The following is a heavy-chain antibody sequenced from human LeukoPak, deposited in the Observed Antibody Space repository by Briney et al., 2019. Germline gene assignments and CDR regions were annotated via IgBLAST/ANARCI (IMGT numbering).Heavy chain of an antibody. Sequence: PGGSLRLSCAASGFTFSSYSMNWVRQAPGKGLEWVSSISSSSSYIYYADSVKGRFTISRDNAKNSLYLQMNSLRAEDTAVYYCAKLPSGGHPWYFDYWGQGTLVTVSS. D-gene: IGHD1-7*01. J-gene: IGHJ4*02. V-gene: IGHV3-21*04. CDR2: ISSSSSYI. CDR3: AKLPSGGHPWYFDY. CDR1: GFTFSSYS.